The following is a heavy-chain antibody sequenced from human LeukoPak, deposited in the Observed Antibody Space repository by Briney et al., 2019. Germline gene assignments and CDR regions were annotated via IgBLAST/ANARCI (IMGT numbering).Heavy chain of an antibody. J-gene: IGHJ4*02. D-gene: IGHD1-1*01. CDR3: EKGYNGFLATIDY. CDR2: ISYDGSDK. Sequence: GRSLRLSCAASGFTFSAYGLNWVRQAPGKGLDWVAVISYDGSDKYYAASVKGRFTISRDNSKNTLFLQMNSLRAEDTAVYYCEKGYNGFLATIDYWGRGTLVTVSS. V-gene: IGHV3-30*18. CDR1: GFTFSAYG.